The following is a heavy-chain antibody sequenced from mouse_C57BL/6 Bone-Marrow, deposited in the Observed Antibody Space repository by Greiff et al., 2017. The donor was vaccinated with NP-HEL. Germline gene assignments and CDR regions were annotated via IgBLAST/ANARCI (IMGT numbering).Heavy chain of an antibody. J-gene: IGHJ3*01. CDR1: GYTFTSYW. Sequence: QVQLQQPGAELVRPGTSVKLSCKASGYTFTSYWMHWVKQRPGQGLEWIGVIDPSDSYTNYNQKFKGKATLTVDTSSSTAYMQLSSLTSEDSAFYYCASLAYWGQGTRVTVSA. CDR3: ASLAY. V-gene: IGHV1-59*01. CDR2: IDPSDSYT.